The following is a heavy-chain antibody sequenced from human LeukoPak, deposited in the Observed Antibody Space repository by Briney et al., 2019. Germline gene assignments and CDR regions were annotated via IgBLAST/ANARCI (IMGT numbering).Heavy chain of an antibody. J-gene: IGHJ3*02. V-gene: IGHV1-18*01. Sequence: ASVKVSCKASGYTFTSYGISRVRQAPGQGLEWMGWISAYSGNTNYAQKLQGRVTMTTDTSTSTAYMELRSLRSDDTAVYYCARDLSSGYTSIDAFDIWGQGTMVTVSS. CDR2: ISAYSGNT. CDR1: GYTFTSYG. CDR3: ARDLSSGYTSIDAFDI. D-gene: IGHD3-22*01.